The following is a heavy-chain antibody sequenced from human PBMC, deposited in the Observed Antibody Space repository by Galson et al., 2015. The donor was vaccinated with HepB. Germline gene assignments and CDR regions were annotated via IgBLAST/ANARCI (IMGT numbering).Heavy chain of an antibody. CDR3: ARVGGCSGGSCYPHYYYYYGMDV. Sequence: SLRLSCAASGFTFSSYAMHWVRQAPGKGLEWVAVISYDGSNKYYADSVKGRFTISRDNSKNTLYLQMNSLRAEDTAVYYCARVGGCSGGSCYPHYYYYYGMDVWGQGTTVTVSS. CDR1: GFTFSSYA. V-gene: IGHV3-30-3*01. CDR2: ISYDGSNK. D-gene: IGHD2-15*01. J-gene: IGHJ6*02.